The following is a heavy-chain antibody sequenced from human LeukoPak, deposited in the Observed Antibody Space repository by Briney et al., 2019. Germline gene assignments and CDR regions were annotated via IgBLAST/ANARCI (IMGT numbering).Heavy chain of an antibody. CDR2: IYYSGST. CDR3: VRDCGIVASDAFDI. CDR1: GGSISSGGYY. J-gene: IGHJ3*02. D-gene: IGHD5-12*01. V-gene: IGHV4-31*03. Sequence: PSQTLSLTCTVSGGSISSGGYYWSWIRQHPGKGLEWIGCIYYSGSTYYNPSLKSRVTISVDTSKNQFSLKLSSVTAADTAVYYCVRDCGIVASDAFDIWGQGTMVTVSS.